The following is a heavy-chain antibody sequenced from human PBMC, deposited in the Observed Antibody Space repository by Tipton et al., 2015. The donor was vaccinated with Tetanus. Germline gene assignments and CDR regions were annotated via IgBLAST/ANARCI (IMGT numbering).Heavy chain of an antibody. CDR2: ISSSSTYI. D-gene: IGHD4-11*01. CDR1: GFMFSAFT. J-gene: IGHJ4*02. Sequence: SLRLSCEASGFMFSAFTMHWVRQAPGKGLEWVSSISSSSTYIYSADSVKGRFTISRDNAKNSLFLEMNSLRAEDTAVYYCARFHSSDYWGQGTQVTVSS. CDR3: ARFHSSDY. V-gene: IGHV3-21*03.